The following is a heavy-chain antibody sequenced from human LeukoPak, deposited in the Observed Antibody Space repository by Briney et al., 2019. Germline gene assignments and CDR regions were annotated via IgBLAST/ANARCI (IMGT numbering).Heavy chain of an antibody. Sequence: ASVKVSCKASGYTFTGYYMHWVRQAPGQGLEWMGWINPNSGGTNYAQKFQGRVIMTRDTSISTAYMELSRLRSDDTAVYYCARDIVLMVYAVHDAFDIWGQGTMVTVSS. CDR3: ARDIVLMVYAVHDAFDI. J-gene: IGHJ3*02. V-gene: IGHV1-2*02. CDR2: INPNSGGT. CDR1: GYTFTGYY. D-gene: IGHD2-8*01.